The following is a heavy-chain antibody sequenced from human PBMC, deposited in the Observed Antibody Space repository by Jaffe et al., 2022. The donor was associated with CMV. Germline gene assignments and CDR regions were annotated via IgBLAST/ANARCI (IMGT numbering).Heavy chain of an antibody. CDR3: ARGGVFGCGNGPCYRFQY. CDR1: GGSLGTYY. Sequence: QVQLQESGPGLVNPSETLSLTCNVYGGSLGTYYWSWIRQPPGEGLEWIGYISYTGETHYIPSLRGRVTISTDTSKNQFSLRLNSVTAADTAVYYCARGGVFGCGNGPCYRFQYWGQGALVTVSS. CDR2: ISYTGET. J-gene: IGHJ4*02. V-gene: IGHV4-59*01. D-gene: IGHD2-15*01.